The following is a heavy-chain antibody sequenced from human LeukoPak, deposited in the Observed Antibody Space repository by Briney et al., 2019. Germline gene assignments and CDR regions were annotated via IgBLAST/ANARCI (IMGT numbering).Heavy chain of an antibody. CDR2: MNPNSGNT. CDR1: GYTFTSYD. Sequence: ASVKVSCKASGYTFTSYDINWVRQATGQGLEWMGWMNPNSGNTGYAQKFQGRVTMTRNTSISTAYMELSSLRSEDTAVYYCAREGLRYFDWLSNYYYYYYYMDVWGKGTTVTISS. D-gene: IGHD3-9*01. CDR3: AREGLRYFDWLSNYYYYYYYMDV. J-gene: IGHJ6*03. V-gene: IGHV1-8*02.